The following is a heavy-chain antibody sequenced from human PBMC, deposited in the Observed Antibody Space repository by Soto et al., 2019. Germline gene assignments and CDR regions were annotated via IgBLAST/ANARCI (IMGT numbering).Heavy chain of an antibody. CDR2: INAGNGNT. Sequence: VQLLPSGAGGKKPGASGKGSCKAFGYTLHCFSMHLVRQAPGPRLEWMGWINAGNGNTKYSQKFQGRVTITRDTSASTAYMELSSLRSEDTAVYYCAAGYYYYGMDVWGQGTTVTVSS. V-gene: IGHV1-3*01. CDR3: AAGYYYYGMDV. CDR1: GYTLHCFS. J-gene: IGHJ6*02.